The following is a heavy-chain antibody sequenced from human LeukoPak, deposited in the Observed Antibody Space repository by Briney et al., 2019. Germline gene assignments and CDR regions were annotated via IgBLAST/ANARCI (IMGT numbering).Heavy chain of an antibody. Sequence: PSETLSLTCAVYGGSFSGYYWSWIRQPPGKGLEWIGEINHSGSTNYNPSLKSRVTISIDTSKNQFSLKLGSVTAADTAVYYCARVYTSGSLYYFDYSGQGTLVTVSS. CDR3: ARVYTSGSLYYFDY. J-gene: IGHJ4*02. D-gene: IGHD1-26*01. CDR2: INHSGST. V-gene: IGHV4-34*01. CDR1: GGSFSGYY.